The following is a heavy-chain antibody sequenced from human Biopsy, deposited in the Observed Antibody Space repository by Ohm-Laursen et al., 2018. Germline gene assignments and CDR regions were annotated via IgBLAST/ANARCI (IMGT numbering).Heavy chain of an antibody. CDR1: GVSITAYY. D-gene: IGHD2-15*01. V-gene: IGHV4-4*09. CDR3: ARMDCSGGSCHYYSYGMDV. CDR2: IHHSGST. Sequence: TLSLTCAVSGVSITAYYWSWIRQPPGKGLECIGNIHHSGSTNYNPSLKSRLTISVDTSKNQFSLKLSSVTAADTAVYYCARMDCSGGSCHYYSYGMDVWGQGTAVTVSS. J-gene: IGHJ6*02.